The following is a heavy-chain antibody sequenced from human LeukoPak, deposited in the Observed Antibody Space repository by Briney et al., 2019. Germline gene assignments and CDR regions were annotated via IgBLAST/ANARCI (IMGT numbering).Heavy chain of an antibody. Sequence: PGGSLRLSCAASGFTVSSNYMSWVRQAPGKGLEWVSVIYSGGSTYYADSVKGRFTISRDNSKNTLYLQMNSLRAEDTAVYYCARHRRGRPDSSGYYNYWGQGTLVTVSS. J-gene: IGHJ4*02. CDR1: GFTVSSNY. D-gene: IGHD3-22*01. CDR3: ARHRRGRPDSSGYYNY. V-gene: IGHV3-53*01. CDR2: IYSGGST.